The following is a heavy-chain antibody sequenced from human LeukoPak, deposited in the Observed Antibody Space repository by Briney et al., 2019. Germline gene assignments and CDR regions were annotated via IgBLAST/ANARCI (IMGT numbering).Heavy chain of an antibody. V-gene: IGHV4-4*02. CDR1: GGSISSSNW. J-gene: IGHJ3*02. D-gene: IGHD3-22*01. CDR3: VGTTMIVVVGPDAFDI. CDR2: IYHSGST. Sequence: PSETLSLICAVSGGSISSSNWWSWVRQPPGKGLEWIGEIYHSGSTNYNPSLKSRVTISVDKSKNQFSLKLSSVTAADTAVYYCVGTTMIVVVGPDAFDIWGQGTMVTVSS.